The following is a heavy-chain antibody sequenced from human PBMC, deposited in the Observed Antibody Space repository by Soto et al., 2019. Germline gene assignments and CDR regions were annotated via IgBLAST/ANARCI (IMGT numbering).Heavy chain of an antibody. CDR2: IIPIFGTA. Sequence: SVKVSCKASGGTFSSYAISWVRQAPGQGLEWMGGIIPIFGTANYAQKFQGRVTITADESTSTAYMELSSLRSEDTAVYYCASSIRPDSSGYWGKFDPWGQGTLVTVSS. J-gene: IGHJ5*02. V-gene: IGHV1-69*13. CDR3: ASSIRPDSSGYWGKFDP. D-gene: IGHD3-22*01. CDR1: GGTFSSYA.